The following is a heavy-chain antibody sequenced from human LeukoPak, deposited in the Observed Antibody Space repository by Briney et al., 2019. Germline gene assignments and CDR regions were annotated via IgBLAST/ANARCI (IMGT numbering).Heavy chain of an antibody. Sequence: ASVKVSCKASGYTFTSYDINWVRQATEQGLEWMGWMNPNSGNTGYAQKFQGRVTMTEDTSTDTAYMELSSLRSEDTAVYYCATLSYYYDSSGDGNYWGQGTLVTVSS. CDR2: MNPNSGNT. CDR3: ATLSYYYDSSGDGNY. CDR1: GYTFTSYD. D-gene: IGHD3-22*01. V-gene: IGHV1-8*01. J-gene: IGHJ4*02.